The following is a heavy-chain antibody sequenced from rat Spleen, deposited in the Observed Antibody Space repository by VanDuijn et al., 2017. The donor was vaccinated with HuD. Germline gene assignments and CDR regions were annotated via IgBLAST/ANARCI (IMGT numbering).Heavy chain of an antibody. V-gene: IGHV5-7*01. Sequence: EVQLVESGGGLVQPGRSMKLSCAASGFTFSNYDMAWVRQAPKKGLEWVATISYDDSRTSSRDAVKGRFTLSRDNTKSILYLQMDNLRSEDTATYYCARSVNYPGISYWYFDFWGPGTMVTVSS. D-gene: IGHD1-4*01. J-gene: IGHJ1*01. CDR3: ARSVNYPGISYWYFDF. CDR2: ISYDDSRT. CDR1: GFTFSNYD.